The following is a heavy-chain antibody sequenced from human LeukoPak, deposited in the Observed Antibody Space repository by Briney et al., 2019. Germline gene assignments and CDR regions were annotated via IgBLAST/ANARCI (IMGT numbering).Heavy chain of an antibody. CDR1: GGSFSGYY. CDR2: INHSGST. CDR3: SRDQIYYGSGEDAFDI. Sequence: PSGTLPLTCAVYGGSFSGYYWSWIRQPPGKGLEWIGEINHSGSTNYNPSLKSRVTISVDTSKNQFSLKLSSVTAADTAVYYCSRDQIYYGSGEDAFDIWGQGTMVTVSS. J-gene: IGHJ3*02. D-gene: IGHD3-10*01. V-gene: IGHV4-34*01.